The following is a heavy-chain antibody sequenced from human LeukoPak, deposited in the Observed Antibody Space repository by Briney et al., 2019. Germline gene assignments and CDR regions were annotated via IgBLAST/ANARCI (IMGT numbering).Heavy chain of an antibody. D-gene: IGHD1-26*01. CDR1: GFTFSSYG. Sequence: GGSLRLSCAASGFTFSSYGMHWVRQAPGKGLEWAAVIWYDGSNKYYADSVKGRFTISRDNSKNTLYLQMNSLRAEDTAVYYCARDYPMMGATRDALDYWGQGTLVTVSS. CDR2: IWYDGSNK. CDR3: ARDYPMMGATRDALDY. J-gene: IGHJ4*02. V-gene: IGHV3-33*01.